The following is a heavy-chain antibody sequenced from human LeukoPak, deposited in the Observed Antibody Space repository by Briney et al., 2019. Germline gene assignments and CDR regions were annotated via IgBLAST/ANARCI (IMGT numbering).Heavy chain of an antibody. D-gene: IGHD6-19*01. CDR3: ARDFGTTGWHTFDY. CDR1: GDSVSSNNGA. V-gene: IGHV6-1*01. Sequence: SQTLSLTCAISGDSVSSNNGAWNWIRQSPSRGLEWLGRTYYRSKWYNDYAESMEGRMTISQDTSKNQYSLHLNSVTPDDTAVYYCARDFGTTGWHTFDYWGQGTLVTVSS. J-gene: IGHJ4*02. CDR2: TYYRSKWYN.